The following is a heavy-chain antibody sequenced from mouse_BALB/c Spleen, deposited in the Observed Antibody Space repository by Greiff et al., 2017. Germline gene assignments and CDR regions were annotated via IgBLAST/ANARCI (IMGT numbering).Heavy chain of an antibody. CDR3: ARGGNQYYFDY. D-gene: IGHD2-1*01. CDR2: INPYNGAT. V-gene: IGHV1-31*01. CDR1: GYSFTGYY. Sequence: VQLQQSGPELVKPGASVKISCKASGYSFTGYYMHWVKQSHVKGLEWIGRINPYNGATSYNQNFKDKASLTVDKSSSTAYMELHSLTSEDSAVYYCARGGNQYYFDYWGQGTTLTVSS. J-gene: IGHJ2*01.